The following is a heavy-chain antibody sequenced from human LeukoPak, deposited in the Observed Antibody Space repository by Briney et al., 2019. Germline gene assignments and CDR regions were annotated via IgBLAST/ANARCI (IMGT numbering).Heavy chain of an antibody. Sequence: GGSLRLSCSASGFTFSDYYMSWIRQAPGKGLEWVSYISNSNTYTNYADSVKGRFTISRDNAKNSLYLQMNSLRAEDTAVYYCAMSGIIDYWGQGTLDTVSS. CDR3: AMSGIIDY. D-gene: IGHD3-16*01. CDR1: GFTFSDYY. V-gene: IGHV3-11*06. J-gene: IGHJ4*02. CDR2: ISNSNTYT.